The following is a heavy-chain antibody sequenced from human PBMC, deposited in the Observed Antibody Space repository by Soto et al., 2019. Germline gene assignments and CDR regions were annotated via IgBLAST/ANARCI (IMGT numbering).Heavy chain of an antibody. Sequence: ASVNLACTTSGYTLTSYDFNLVCQATGQGHEWMGWMNPNSGNTGYAQKFQGRVTMTRNTSISTAYMELSSLRTEDTAVTYCAIASSLYYGAYYYDID. D-gene: IGHD4-17*01. V-gene: IGHV1-8*01. CDR2: MNPNSGNT. CDR3: AIASSLYYGAYYYDID. CDR1: GYTLTSYD. J-gene: IGHJ6*03.